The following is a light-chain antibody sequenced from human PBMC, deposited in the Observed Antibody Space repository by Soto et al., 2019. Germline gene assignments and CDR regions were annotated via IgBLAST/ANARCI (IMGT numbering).Light chain of an antibody. CDR1: QSLSSSY. CDR3: QQYGISPSYT. CDR2: GAS. J-gene: IGKJ2*01. V-gene: IGKV3-20*01. Sequence: EIVLTQSPGALSLSPGEGATLSCRASQSLSSSYVAWYQQKVGQPPRLLIYGASNRATGIPDRFSGSWSGTEFPLTNSRLEPEDFAVYYCQQYGISPSYTFAQGTKLEIK.